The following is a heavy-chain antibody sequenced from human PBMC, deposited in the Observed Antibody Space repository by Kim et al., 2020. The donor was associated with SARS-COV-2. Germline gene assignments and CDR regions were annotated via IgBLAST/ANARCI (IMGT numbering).Heavy chain of an antibody. V-gene: IGHV3-33*01. CDR3: ARGDYYGSGSYFGYYYYYYGMDV. J-gene: IGHJ6*02. CDR1: GFTFSSYG. D-gene: IGHD3-10*01. Sequence: GGSLRLSCVASGFTFSSYGMHWVRQAPGKGLEWVAVIWYDGSNKYYADSVKGRFTISRDNSKNTLYLQMNSLRAEDTAVYYCARGDYYGSGSYFGYYYYYYGMDVWGQGTTVTVSS. CDR2: IWYDGSNK.